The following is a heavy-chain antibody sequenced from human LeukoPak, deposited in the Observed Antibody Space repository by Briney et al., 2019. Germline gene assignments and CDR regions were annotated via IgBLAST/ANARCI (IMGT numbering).Heavy chain of an antibody. CDR2: ISGSGGST. CDR1: GFTFSSYG. D-gene: IGHD5-18*01. CDR3: AKLRGYSYGMIDY. J-gene: IGHJ4*02. V-gene: IGHV3-23*01. Sequence: GGTLRLSCAASGFTFSSYGMSWVRQAPGKGLEWVSAISGSGGSTYYADSVKGRFTISRDNSKNTLYLQMNSLRAEDTAVYYCAKLRGYSYGMIDYWGQGTLVTVSS.